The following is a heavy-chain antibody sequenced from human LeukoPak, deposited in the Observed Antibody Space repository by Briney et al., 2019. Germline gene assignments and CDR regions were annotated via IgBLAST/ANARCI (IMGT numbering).Heavy chain of an antibody. D-gene: IGHD2/OR15-2a*01. CDR1: GGSISSSSYY. J-gene: IGHJ4*02. V-gene: IGHV4-39*07. CDR2: IYHTGGT. CDR3: SRASSTSFYDF. Sequence: SETLSLTCTVSGGSISSSSYYWGWIRQPPGKGLEWIATIYHTGGTYYNPSLKSRVTMSIDTSKNQFSLKLSSVTAADTALYYCSRASSTSFYDFWGQGTLVTVSS.